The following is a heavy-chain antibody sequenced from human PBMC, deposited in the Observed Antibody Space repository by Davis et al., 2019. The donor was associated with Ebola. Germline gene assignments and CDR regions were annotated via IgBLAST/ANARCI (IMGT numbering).Heavy chain of an antibody. CDR1: GFTFSSYA. Sequence: GESLKISCAASGFTFSSYAMHWVRQAPGKGLEWVAVISYDGSNKYYADSVKGRFTISRDNSKNTLYLQMNSLRAEDTAVYYCARRRPGYCSGGSCHYYYMDVWGKGTTVTVSS. V-gene: IGHV3-30-3*01. J-gene: IGHJ6*03. CDR2: ISYDGSNK. D-gene: IGHD2-15*01. CDR3: ARRRPGYCSGGSCHYYYMDV.